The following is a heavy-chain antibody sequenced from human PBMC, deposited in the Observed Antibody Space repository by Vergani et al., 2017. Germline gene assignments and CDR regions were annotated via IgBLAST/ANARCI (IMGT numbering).Heavy chain of an antibody. J-gene: IGHJ6*03. V-gene: IGHV4-61*02. CDR2: IYTSGST. CDR1: GGSISSGSYY. Sequence: QVQLQESGPGLVKPSQTLSLTCTVSGGSISSGSYYWSWIRQPAGKGLEWIGRIYTSGSTNYNPSLKSRVTISVDTSKNQFSLKLSSVTAADTAVYYCAREQGFWSGYYTGSYYYDMDVWGKGTTVTVSS. CDR3: AREQGFWSGYYTGSYYYDMDV. D-gene: IGHD3-3*01.